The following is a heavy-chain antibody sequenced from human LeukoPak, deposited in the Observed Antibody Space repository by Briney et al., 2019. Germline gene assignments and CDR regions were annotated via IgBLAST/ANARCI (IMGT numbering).Heavy chain of an antibody. Sequence: PSETLSLTCTVSGGSISSYYWSWIRQPPGKGLEWIGYINYSGSTNYNSSLKSRVTISTDTSKNQFSLKLSSVTAADTAVYYCARHTYSDYIVFNYWGQGTLVTVSS. J-gene: IGHJ4*02. CDR2: INYSGST. D-gene: IGHD4-11*01. CDR3: ARHTYSDYIVFNY. V-gene: IGHV4-59*08. CDR1: GGSISSYY.